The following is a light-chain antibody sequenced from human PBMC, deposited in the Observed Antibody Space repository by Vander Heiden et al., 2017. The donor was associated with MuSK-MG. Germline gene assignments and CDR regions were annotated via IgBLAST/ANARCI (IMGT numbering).Light chain of an antibody. CDR2: GEY. CDR3: QQTDSTPIT. V-gene: IGKV1-39*01. J-gene: IGKJ4*01. Sequence: DIQMTQSPSSLSASVGDRVTITCRASRTRSSYLNWYQQNPGKAPQILIYGEYSVKSGTDFPLTISRLQPADFATYFFQQTDSTPITFGGGTEVEIK. CDR1: RTRSSY.